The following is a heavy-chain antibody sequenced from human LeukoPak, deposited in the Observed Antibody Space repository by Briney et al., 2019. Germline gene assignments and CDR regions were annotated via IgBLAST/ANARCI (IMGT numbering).Heavy chain of an antibody. CDR1: GFTFSSYW. J-gene: IGHJ6*02. Sequence: PGGSLRLPCAASGFTFSSYWMSWVRQAPGKGLEWVANIKQDGSEKYYVDSVKGRFTIPRDNAKNSLYLQMNSLRAEDTAVYYCATPLHYDFWSGYYFPYYYGMDVWGQGTTVTVSS. V-gene: IGHV3-7*03. D-gene: IGHD3-3*01. CDR2: IKQDGSEK. CDR3: ATPLHYDFWSGYYFPYYYGMDV.